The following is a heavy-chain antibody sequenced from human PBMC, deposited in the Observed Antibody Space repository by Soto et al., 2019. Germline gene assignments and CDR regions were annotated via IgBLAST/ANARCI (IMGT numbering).Heavy chain of an antibody. J-gene: IGHJ4*02. V-gene: IGHV2-5*02. Sequence: QITLNESGPTLVNPTQPLTLTCTFSGFSLTTSGVGVGWIRQSPGKAPEWLALIYWDDDKRYSPSLKSRLTITKDTSKNQVVVTMANLDTADTATYYCAHRVLRTVFGLVTTTAIYFDFWGQGTPVAVSS. CDR3: AHRVLRTVFGLVTTTAIYFDF. D-gene: IGHD3-3*01. CDR1: GFSLTTSGVG. CDR2: IYWDDDK.